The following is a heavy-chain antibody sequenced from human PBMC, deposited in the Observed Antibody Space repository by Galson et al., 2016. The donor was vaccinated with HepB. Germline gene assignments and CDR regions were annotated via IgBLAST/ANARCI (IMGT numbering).Heavy chain of an antibody. CDR1: GDSVSTYGVG. Sequence: CAISGDSVSTYGVGWYWIRQSPSRGLELLGRNYYRSKWYTDYAVSVKSRIIIKADTSKNEFSLQLNSVTPDDTAIYYCVRDGAWDVWGQGTQVTVSS. D-gene: IGHD1-26*01. V-gene: IGHV6-1*01. J-gene: IGHJ4*02. CDR3: VRDGAWDV. CDR2: NYYRSKWYT.